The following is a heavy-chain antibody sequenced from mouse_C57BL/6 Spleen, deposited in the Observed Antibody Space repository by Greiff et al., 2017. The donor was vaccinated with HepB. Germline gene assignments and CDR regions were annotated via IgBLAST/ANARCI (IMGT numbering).Heavy chain of an antibody. J-gene: IGHJ3*01. Sequence: VQLQQSGPELVKPGASVKISCKASGYAFSSSWMNWVKQRPGKALEWIGRIYPGDGDTNYNGKFKGKATLTADKSSSTAYMQLSSLTSEDSAVYFCARDYDYDAWFAYWGQGTLVTVSA. V-gene: IGHV1-82*01. CDR3: ARDYDYDAWFAY. CDR1: GYAFSSSW. CDR2: IYPGDGDT. D-gene: IGHD2-4*01.